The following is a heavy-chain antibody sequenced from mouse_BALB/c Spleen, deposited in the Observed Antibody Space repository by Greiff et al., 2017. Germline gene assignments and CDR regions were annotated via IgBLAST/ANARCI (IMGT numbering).Heavy chain of an antibody. CDR2: ISYDGSN. D-gene: IGHD1-2*01. Sequence: EVQLQESGPGLVKPSQSLSLTCSVTGYSITSCYYWNWIRQFPGNKLEWMGYISYDGSNNYNPSLENRISITRDTSKNQFFLKLNSVTTEDTATYYCARALRPWYFDVWGAGTTVTVSS. J-gene: IGHJ1*01. CDR1: GYSITSCYY. V-gene: IGHV3-6*02. CDR3: ARALRPWYFDV.